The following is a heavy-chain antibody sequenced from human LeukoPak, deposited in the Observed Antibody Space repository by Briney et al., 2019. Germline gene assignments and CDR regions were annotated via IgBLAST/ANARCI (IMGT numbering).Heavy chain of an antibody. J-gene: IGHJ3*02. V-gene: IGHV3-30*02. CDR3: AKEGRGGFDI. D-gene: IGHD3-16*01. CDR1: GFTFSRSG. Sequence: GGSLRLSCSASGFTFSRSGMHWVRQAPGKGLEWVTFIGYDGSKIYYADSVKGRFTISRDNSKNTLYLQMNSLRPEDTAVYYCAKEGRGGFDIWGQGTMVTVSS. CDR2: IGYDGSKI.